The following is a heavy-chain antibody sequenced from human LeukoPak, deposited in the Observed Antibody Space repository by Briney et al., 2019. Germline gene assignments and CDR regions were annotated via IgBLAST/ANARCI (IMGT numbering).Heavy chain of an antibody. Sequence: GASVKVSCKASGGTFSSYAISWVRQAPGQGLEWMGRIIPILGIANYAQKFQGRVTITADKSTSTAYMELSSLRSEDTAVYYCARDPGYSSDDAFDIWGQGTMVTVSS. CDR2: IIPILGIA. CDR3: ARDPGYSSDDAFDI. V-gene: IGHV1-69*04. CDR1: GGTFSSYA. D-gene: IGHD6-25*01. J-gene: IGHJ3*02.